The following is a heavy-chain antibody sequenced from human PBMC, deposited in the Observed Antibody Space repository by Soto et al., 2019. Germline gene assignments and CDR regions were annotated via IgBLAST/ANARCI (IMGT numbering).Heavy chain of an antibody. Sequence: SETLSLTCTVSGGSISSSSYYWGWIRQPPGKGLEWIGSIYYSGSTYYNTSLKSRVTISVDTSKNQFSLKLSSVTAADTAVYYCATHGDIVVVVAATDAFDIWGQGTMVTVSS. CDR3: ATHGDIVVVVAATDAFDI. CDR1: GGSISSSSYY. CDR2: IYYSGST. V-gene: IGHV4-39*01. D-gene: IGHD2-15*01. J-gene: IGHJ3*02.